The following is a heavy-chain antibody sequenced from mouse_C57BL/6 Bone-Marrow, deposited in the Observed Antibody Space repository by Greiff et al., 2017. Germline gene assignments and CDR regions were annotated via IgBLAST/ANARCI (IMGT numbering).Heavy chain of an antibody. CDR2: IDPETGGT. J-gene: IGHJ2*01. V-gene: IGHV1-15*01. D-gene: IGHD1-3*01. CDR1: GYTFTDYE. CDR3: TRSKLVFDY. Sequence: QVQLQQSGAELVRPGATVTLSCKASGYTFTDYEMHWVKQTPVPGMEWIGAIDPETGGTAYNQKFKGKAILTADKTSSTAYMELRSVTSEDSAVYYCTRSKLVFDYWGQGTTLTVSS.